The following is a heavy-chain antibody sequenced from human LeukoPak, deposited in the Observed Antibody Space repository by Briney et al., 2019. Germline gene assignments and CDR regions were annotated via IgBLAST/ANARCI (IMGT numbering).Heavy chain of an antibody. Sequence: SETLSLTCTVSGGSISSYYWSWIRQPPGKGLEWIGYIYYSGSTNYNPSLKSRVTISVDTSKNQFSLKLSSVTAADTAVYYCARDFRGSPDSSVVDYYYGMDVWGQGTTVTVSS. D-gene: IGHD3-22*01. CDR3: ARDFRGSPDSSVVDYYYGMDV. V-gene: IGHV4-59*01. J-gene: IGHJ6*02. CDR2: IYYSGST. CDR1: GGSISSYY.